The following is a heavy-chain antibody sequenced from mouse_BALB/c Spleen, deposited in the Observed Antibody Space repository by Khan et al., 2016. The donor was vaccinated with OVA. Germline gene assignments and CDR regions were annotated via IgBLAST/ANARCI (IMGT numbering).Heavy chain of an antibody. D-gene: IGHD2-4*01. CDR2: IWSGGST. CDR3: ARNYDYDEGLAY. V-gene: IGHV2-2*02. CDR1: GFSLTTYG. Sequence: QVQLKQSGPGLVQPSQSLSITCTVSGFSLTTYGVHWVRQSLGKGLEWQGVIWSGGSTDYNAAFITRLSISKDSSKSQVFFKMNSLQVNDTAIYYCARNYDYDEGLAYWGQGTLVTVSA. J-gene: IGHJ3*01.